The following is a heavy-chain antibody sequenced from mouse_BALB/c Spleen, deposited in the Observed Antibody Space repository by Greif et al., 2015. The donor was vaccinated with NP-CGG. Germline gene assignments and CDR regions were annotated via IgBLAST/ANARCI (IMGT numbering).Heavy chain of an antibody. CDR3: ARDRNSYFDV. CDR2: ISDGGSYT. CDR1: GFTFSDYY. Sequence: EVHLVESGGGLVKPGGSLKLSCAASGFTFSDYYMYWVRQTPEKRLEWVATISDGGSYTYYPDSVKGRFTISRDNAKNNLYLQMSSLKSEDTAMYYCARDRNSYFDVWGAGTTVTVSS. J-gene: IGHJ1*01. V-gene: IGHV5-4*02.